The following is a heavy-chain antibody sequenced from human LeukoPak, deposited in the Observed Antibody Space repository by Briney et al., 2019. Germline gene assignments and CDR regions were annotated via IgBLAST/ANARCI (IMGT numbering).Heavy chain of an antibody. V-gene: IGHV3-30*02. Sequence: PGGSLRLSCAASGFTFSSYGMHWVRQAPGKGLEWVAVILSDGSKEFYTDSVKGRFTISRDNSKNTLYLQMNSLRAEDTAVYYCAKDQGIVVVPAAKPFDYWGQGTLVTVSS. CDR3: AKDQGIVVVPAAKPFDY. D-gene: IGHD2-2*01. J-gene: IGHJ4*02. CDR2: ILSDGSKE. CDR1: GFTFSSYG.